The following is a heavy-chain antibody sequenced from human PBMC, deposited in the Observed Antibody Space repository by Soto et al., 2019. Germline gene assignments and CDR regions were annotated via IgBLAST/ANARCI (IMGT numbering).Heavy chain of an antibody. Sequence: QEQLVESGGGVVQPGRSLRLSCAASGFALTPYAMHWVRQAPGKGLEWVARISYDGSYRSYGDSVKGRFTISRDNSENSLYLQMDTLRSEDTAVYYCARDWDRGGVSYLWKFDLWGRGTLVTVAS. V-gene: IGHV3-30-3*01. CDR2: ISYDGSYR. J-gene: IGHJ2*01. CDR3: ARDWDRGGVSYLWKFDL. CDR1: GFALTPYA. D-gene: IGHD3-10*01.